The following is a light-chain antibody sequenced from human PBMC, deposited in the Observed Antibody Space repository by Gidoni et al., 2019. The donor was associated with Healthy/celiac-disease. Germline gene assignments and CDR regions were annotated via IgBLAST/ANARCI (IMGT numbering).Light chain of an antibody. CDR2: WAS. CDR1: QSVLYSSNSKNY. V-gene: IGKV4-1*01. Sequence: DIVMTQSPDSLAVSLGERATINCKSSQSVLYSSNSKNYLAWYQQKPGQPPKLLIYWASTRETGVPDRFSGSGSGTDFTLTISSLQAEDVAVYYCQQYYSNPVTFGQGTKVEIK. J-gene: IGKJ1*01. CDR3: QQYYSNPVT.